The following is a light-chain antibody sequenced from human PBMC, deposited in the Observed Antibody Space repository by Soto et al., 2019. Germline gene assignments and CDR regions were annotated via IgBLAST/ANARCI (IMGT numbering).Light chain of an antibody. J-gene: IGLJ1*01. CDR3: QSYDSSLSASYV. V-gene: IGLV1-40*01. CDR1: SSNIGAGCE. CDR2: GNT. Sequence: QRVTISCTGCSSNIGAGCEVHWYQHLPGKAPKLLIYGNTNRPSGVPDRFSGSKSGTSASLAITGLQAEDEADYYCQSYDSSLSASYVFGGGTKVTV.